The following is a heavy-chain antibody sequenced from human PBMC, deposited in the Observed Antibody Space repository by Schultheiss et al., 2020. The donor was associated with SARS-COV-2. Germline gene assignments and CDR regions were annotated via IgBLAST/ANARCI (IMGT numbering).Heavy chain of an antibody. CDR1: GFTFSSYW. J-gene: IGHJ4*02. V-gene: IGHV3-21*01. D-gene: IGHD3-3*01. Sequence: GGSLRLSCAASGFTFSSYWMHWVRQAPGKGLEWVSSISSSSSYIYYADSVKGRFTISRDNAKNTLYLQMNSLRAEDTAVYYCARGPNTYYNFWSGLDYWGQGTLVTVSS. CDR2: ISSSSSYI. CDR3: ARGPNTYYNFWSGLDY.